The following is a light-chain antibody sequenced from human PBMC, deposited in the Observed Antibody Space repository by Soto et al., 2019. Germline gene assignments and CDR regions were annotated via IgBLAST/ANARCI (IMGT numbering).Light chain of an antibody. V-gene: IGLV2-8*01. CDR3: CSHAGSNGYV. CDR1: SSDVGRYNY. Sequence: QSALTQPPSASGSPGQSVTISCTGTSSDVGRYNYVSWYQQHPGKVPKLMIYEVTKRPSGVPDRFSGSKSGNTASLTVSGLQAEEEADYYCCSHAGSNGYVSGTGTKVTDL. J-gene: IGLJ1*01. CDR2: EVT.